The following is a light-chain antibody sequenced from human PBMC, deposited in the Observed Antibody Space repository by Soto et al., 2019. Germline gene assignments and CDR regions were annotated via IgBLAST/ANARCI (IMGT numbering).Light chain of an antibody. CDR2: DVS. V-gene: IGLV2-14*01. J-gene: IGLJ1*01. CDR1: SSDVGGYNY. CDR3: SSYTTSNTRQIV. Sequence: QSALTQPASVSGSPGQSITISCSGTSSDVGGYNYVSWYQQHPGKAPQVMIYDVSNRPSGVSNRFSGSKSGNTASLTISGLQPEDEADYYCSSYTTSNTRQIVFGTGTKLTVL.